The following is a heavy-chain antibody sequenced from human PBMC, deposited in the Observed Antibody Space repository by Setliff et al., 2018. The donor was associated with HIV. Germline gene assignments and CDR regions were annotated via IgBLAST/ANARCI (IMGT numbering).Heavy chain of an antibody. D-gene: IGHD2-2*01. J-gene: IGHJ4*02. CDR2: IHTLGGT. CDR1: GGSIGSGGYS. Sequence: KPSETLSLTCAVSGGSIGSGGYSWSWIRQPVGKGLEWIGRIHTLGGTKYNSSLESRVTMSLDTSRNQFSLKLNSVTAADSAVYFCTRDRYANGWLYFDYWGPGILVTVSS. V-gene: IGHV4-61*02. CDR3: TRDRYANGWLYFDY.